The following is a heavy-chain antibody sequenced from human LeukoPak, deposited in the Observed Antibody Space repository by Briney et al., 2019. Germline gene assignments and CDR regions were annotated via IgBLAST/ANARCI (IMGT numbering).Heavy chain of an antibody. CDR1: GYTFTNYG. V-gene: IGHV1-18*01. CDR2: ISTHNDNT. Sequence: ASVKVSCKASGYTFTNYGISWVRQAPGQGLEWMGWISTHNDNTDYAQKLQGRVTMTTDTSTRTAYMEVRSLKSGDTAVYYCARVVGGAHALDACDIWGQGTMVTVSS. J-gene: IGHJ3*02. CDR3: ARVVGGAHALDACDI. D-gene: IGHD1-26*01.